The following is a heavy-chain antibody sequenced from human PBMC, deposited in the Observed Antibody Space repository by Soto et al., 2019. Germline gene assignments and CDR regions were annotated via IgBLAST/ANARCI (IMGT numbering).Heavy chain of an antibody. CDR3: ARDRGPSSGYYPYWLDP. Sequence: ASVKVSCKASGGTFSSYAISWVRQAPGQGLEWMGEIIPIFGTANYAQKFQGRVTITADESTSTAYMELSSLRSEGTAVYYCARDRGPSSGYYPYWLDPWGQGTLVTVSS. CDR1: GGTFSSYA. CDR2: IIPIFGTA. D-gene: IGHD3-22*01. J-gene: IGHJ5*02. V-gene: IGHV1-69*13.